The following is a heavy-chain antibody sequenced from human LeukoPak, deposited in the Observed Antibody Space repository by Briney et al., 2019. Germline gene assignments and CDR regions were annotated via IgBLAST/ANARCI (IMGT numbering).Heavy chain of an antibody. D-gene: IGHD5-12*01. CDR3: VRDSGYGLDAFDI. V-gene: IGHV6-1*01. CDR1: GDSVSSNSAA. CDR2: TYYRSKWYN. Sequence: SETLSLTCVISGDSVSSNSAAWNWIRQSPSRCLEWLGRTYYRSKWYNDYAVSVRSRITISPDTSKNQFSLHLNSVTPEDTAVYYCVRDSGYGLDAFDIWDQGTMVTVSS. J-gene: IGHJ3*02.